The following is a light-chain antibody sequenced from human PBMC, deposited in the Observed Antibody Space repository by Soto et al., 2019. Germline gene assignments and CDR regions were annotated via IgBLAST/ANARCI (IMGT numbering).Light chain of an antibody. V-gene: IGKV3-20*01. J-gene: IGKJ2*01. CDR1: QSVTSNY. CDR2: GAA. Sequence: EIVLTQSPGTLSLSPGERATLSCRASQSVTSNYLAWYQQKPGQAPRCLIYGAASRSTGRTDRFSGSGSGTHFTLTIRRVEPEYLAVYYCQQHGTSLTFGQRNKRAI. CDR3: QQHGTSLT.